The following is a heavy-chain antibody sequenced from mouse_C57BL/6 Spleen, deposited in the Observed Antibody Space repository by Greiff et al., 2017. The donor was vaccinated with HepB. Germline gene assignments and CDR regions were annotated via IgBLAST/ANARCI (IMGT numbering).Heavy chain of an antibody. CDR3: ARLRQSYFDY. Sequence: EVKLVESGGDLVKPGGSLKLSCAASGFTFSSYGMSWVRQTPDKRLEWVATISSGGSYTYYPDSVKGRFTISRDNAKNTLYLQMSSRKSEDTAMYYCARLRQSYFDYWGQGTTLTVSS. CDR1: GFTFSSYG. V-gene: IGHV5-6*01. J-gene: IGHJ2*01. CDR2: ISSGGSYT.